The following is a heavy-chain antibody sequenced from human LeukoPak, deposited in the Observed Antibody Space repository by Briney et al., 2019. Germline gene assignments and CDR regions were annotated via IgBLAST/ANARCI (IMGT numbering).Heavy chain of an antibody. J-gene: IGHJ5*02. V-gene: IGHV3-23*01. CDR1: GFTFSSYS. Sequence: PGGSLRLSCAASGFTFSSYSMNWVRQAPGKGLEWVSAISGSGGSTYYADSVKGRFTISRDNSKNTLYLQMNSLRAEDTAVYYCAKEDKYSYGPNWFDPWGQGTLVTVSS. CDR3: AKEDKYSYGPNWFDP. D-gene: IGHD5-18*01. CDR2: ISGSGGST.